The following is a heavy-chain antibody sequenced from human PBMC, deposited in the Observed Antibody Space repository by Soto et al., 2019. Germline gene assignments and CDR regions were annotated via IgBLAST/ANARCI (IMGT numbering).Heavy chain of an antibody. CDR1: GGSISSSSYY. V-gene: IGHV4-39*01. CDR2: IYYSGST. CDR3: AKGSGSYYYYYGMDV. Sequence: SETLSLTCTVSGGSISSSSYYWGWIRQPPGKGLEWIGSIYYSGSTYYNPSLKSRVTISVDTSKNQFSLKLSSVTAADTAVYYCAKGSGSYYYYYGMDVWGQGTTVTVSS. D-gene: IGHD1-26*01. J-gene: IGHJ6*02.